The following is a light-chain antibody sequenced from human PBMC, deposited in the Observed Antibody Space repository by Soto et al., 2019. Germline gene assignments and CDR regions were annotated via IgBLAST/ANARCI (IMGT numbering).Light chain of an antibody. CDR3: QQLNSYPPYT. J-gene: IGKJ2*01. Sequence: IQLTQSPSSLSASVGDRVTITCRASQGISSYLAWYQQKPGKAPKLLIYAASTLQSGGPSRFSGSGSGTDFTLTISSLQPEDFATYYCQQLNSYPPYTFGQGTKLEIK. CDR2: AAS. CDR1: QGISSY. V-gene: IGKV1-9*01.